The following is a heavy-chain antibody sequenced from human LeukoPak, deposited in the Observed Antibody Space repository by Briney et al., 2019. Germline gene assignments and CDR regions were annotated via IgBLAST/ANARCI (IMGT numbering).Heavy chain of an antibody. J-gene: IGHJ6*03. Sequence: GGSLRLSCAASGFTFSSYGMHWVRQAPGKGLEWVAFIRYDESNKFYADSAKGRFAISRDNSKDTLYLQMNSLRAEDTTVYYCAKDRGDSLYYMDVWGKGTTVTVSS. D-gene: IGHD4-11*01. CDR2: IRYDESNK. CDR3: AKDRGDSLYYMDV. CDR1: GFTFSSYG. V-gene: IGHV3-30*02.